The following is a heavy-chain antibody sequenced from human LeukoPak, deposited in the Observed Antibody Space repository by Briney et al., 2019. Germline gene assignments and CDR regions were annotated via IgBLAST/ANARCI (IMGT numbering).Heavy chain of an antibody. J-gene: IGHJ4*02. CDR1: GGTFSSYA. D-gene: IGHD2-2*01. Sequence: GASVKVSCKASGGTFSSYAISWVRQAPGQGLEWMGGIIPIFGTANYAQKFQGRVTITADESTSTAYMELSSLRSEDTAVYYCARGRGYDTASAYQSPEFDDWGQGTLVTVSS. V-gene: IGHV1-69*13. CDR3: ARGRGYDTASAYQSPEFDD. CDR2: IIPIFGTA.